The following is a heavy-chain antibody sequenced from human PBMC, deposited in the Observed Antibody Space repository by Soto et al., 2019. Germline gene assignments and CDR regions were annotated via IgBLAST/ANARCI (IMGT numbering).Heavy chain of an antibody. V-gene: IGHV3-23*01. CDR3: ARESEDLTSNFDY. Sequence: EVQLLESGGGLVQPGGSLRLSCAASGFTFSSYAMSWVRQAPGKGLEWVSVITSSGGSTYFADSMKGRFTVSRDNAKNSVYLEMNSLSAEDTAVYYCARESEDLTSNFDYWGQGTLVTVSS. CDR1: GFTFSSYA. J-gene: IGHJ4*02. CDR2: ITSSGGST.